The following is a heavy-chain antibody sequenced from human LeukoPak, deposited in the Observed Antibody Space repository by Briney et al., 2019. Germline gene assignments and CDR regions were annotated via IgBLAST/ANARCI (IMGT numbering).Heavy chain of an antibody. J-gene: IGHJ1*01. CDR3: ARDLYCSGGSCYQY. CDR2: IFGGGDNT. D-gene: IGHD2-15*01. V-gene: IGHV3-53*01. Sequence: PGGSLRLSCAASGFTDSSNYMSWVRQAPGKGLEWVSVIFGGGDNTYYADSVKGRFTISRDNSKNTLYLQMNSLRAEDTAVYYCARDLYCSGGSCYQYWGQGTLVTVSS. CDR1: GFTDSSNY.